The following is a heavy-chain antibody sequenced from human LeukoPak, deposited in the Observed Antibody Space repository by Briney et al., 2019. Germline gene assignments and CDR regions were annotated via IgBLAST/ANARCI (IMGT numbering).Heavy chain of an antibody. D-gene: IGHD3-22*01. J-gene: IGHJ4*02. V-gene: IGHV3-30*18. Sequence: GRSLRLSCAASGFTFSSYGMHWVRQAPGKGLEWVAVISYDGSNKYYADSVKGRFTISRDNSKNTLYLQMNSLRAEDTAVYYCAKGGDSSGYENYFDYWGQGTLVTVSS. CDR1: GFTFSSYG. CDR3: AKGGDSSGYENYFDY. CDR2: ISYDGSNK.